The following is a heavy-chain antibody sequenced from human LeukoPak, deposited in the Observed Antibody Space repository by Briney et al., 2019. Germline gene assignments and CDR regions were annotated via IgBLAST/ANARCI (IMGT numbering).Heavy chain of an antibody. CDR3: ARGRGITMVRGVIITSGPDDAFDI. CDR1: GYTFTYRY. CDR2: ISAYNGNT. Sequence: GASVKVSCKASGYTFTYRYLHWVRQAPGQGLEWMGWISAYNGNTNYAQKLQGRVTMTTDTSTSTAYMELRSLRSDDTAVYYCARGRGITMVRGVIITSGPDDAFDIWGQGTMVTVSS. D-gene: IGHD3-10*01. V-gene: IGHV1-18*04. J-gene: IGHJ3*02.